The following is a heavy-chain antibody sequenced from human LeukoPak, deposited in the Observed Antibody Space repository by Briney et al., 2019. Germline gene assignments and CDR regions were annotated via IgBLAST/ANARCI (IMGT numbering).Heavy chain of an antibody. CDR1: GFTFSSYA. Sequence: GGSLRLSCAASGFTFSSYAMSWVRQAPGKGLEWVSAISGSGGSTYYADSVKGRFTICRDNAKNSLCLQMSSLRVEDTAVYYCARGGARYLDSWGQGILVTVSS. CDR3: ARGGARYLDS. V-gene: IGHV3-23*01. D-gene: IGHD3-9*01. CDR2: ISGSGGST. J-gene: IGHJ4*02.